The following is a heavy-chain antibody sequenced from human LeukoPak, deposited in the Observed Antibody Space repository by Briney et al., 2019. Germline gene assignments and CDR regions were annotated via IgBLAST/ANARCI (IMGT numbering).Heavy chain of an antibody. CDR3: AEEWGTLVETPMEPFDY. CDR1: GFTFSSFW. V-gene: IGHV3-7*01. J-gene: IGHJ4*02. Sequence: PGGSLRLSCTASGFTFSSFWMSWVRQAPGKGLEWVANIKDDGSDKHYVDSVRGRFTISRDNAKNSLYLQMNSLRAEDTAVYYCAEEWGTLVETPMEPFDYWGQGTLVTVSS. CDR2: IKDDGSDK. D-gene: IGHD5-18*01.